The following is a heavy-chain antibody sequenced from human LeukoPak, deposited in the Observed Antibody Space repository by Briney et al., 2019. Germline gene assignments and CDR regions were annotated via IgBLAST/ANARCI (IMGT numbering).Heavy chain of an antibody. CDR3: ARGRDIVVVPAAPVREFDY. J-gene: IGHJ4*02. CDR2: INHSGST. Sequence: SETLSLTCAVYGGSFSGYYWSWIRQPPGKGLELIGEINHSGSTNYNPSLKSRVTISVDTSKNQFSLKLSSVTAADTAVYYCARGRDIVVVPAAPVREFDYWSQGTLVTVSS. D-gene: IGHD2-2*01. V-gene: IGHV4-34*01. CDR1: GGSFSGYY.